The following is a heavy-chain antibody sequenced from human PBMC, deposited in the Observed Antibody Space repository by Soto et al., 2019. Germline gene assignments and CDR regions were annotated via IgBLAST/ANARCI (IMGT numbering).Heavy chain of an antibody. CDR2: ISYDGSNK. V-gene: IGHV3-30-3*01. CDR3: ARDPSHDYGDYHLDY. J-gene: IGHJ4*02. Sequence: QVQLVESGGGVVQPGRSLRLSCAASGFTFSSYAMHWVRQAPGKGLEWVAVISYDGSNKYYADSVKGRFTISRDNSKNTLYLQMNSLRAEDTAVYYGARDPSHDYGDYHLDYWGQGTLVTVSS. D-gene: IGHD4-17*01. CDR1: GFTFSSYA.